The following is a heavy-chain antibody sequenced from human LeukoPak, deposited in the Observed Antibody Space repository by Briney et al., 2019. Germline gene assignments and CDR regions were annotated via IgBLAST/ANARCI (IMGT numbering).Heavy chain of an antibody. V-gene: IGHV1-18*01. CDR1: GYTFTSYG. CDR3: ASLKNYYDSSGYLVTDAFDI. D-gene: IGHD3-22*01. Sequence: ASVKVSCKASGYTFTSYGISWVRQAPGQWLEWMGWISAYNGNTDYAQKLQGRVTMTTDTSTSTAYMELRGLKSDDTAVYYCASLKNYYDSSGYLVTDAFDIWGQGTMVTVSS. J-gene: IGHJ3*02. CDR2: ISAYNGNT.